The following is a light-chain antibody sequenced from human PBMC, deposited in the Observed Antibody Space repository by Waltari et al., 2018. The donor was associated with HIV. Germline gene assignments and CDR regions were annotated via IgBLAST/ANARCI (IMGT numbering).Light chain of an antibody. V-gene: IGLV2-11*01. CDR2: DVT. J-gene: IGLJ3*02. Sequence: QSALTQPRSVSGSPGPSVTISCTGTNSDVGSYNFVSWYQQFPGTAPKLMIYDVTKRPSGVPDRFSGSKSGNTASLTISGLQAEDEADYYCCSYAGAYTRVFGGGTKLTVL. CDR1: NSDVGSYNF. CDR3: CSYAGAYTRV.